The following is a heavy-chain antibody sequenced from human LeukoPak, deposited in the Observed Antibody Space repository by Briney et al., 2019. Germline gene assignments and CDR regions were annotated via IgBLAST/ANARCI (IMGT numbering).Heavy chain of an antibody. Sequence: SETLSLTCAVYGGSFSGYYWSWIRQPPGKGLEWIGEINHSGGTNYNPSLKSRVTISVDTSKNQFSLKLSSVTAADTAVYYCARGVGYSSSWGYWGQGTLVTVSS. CDR3: ARGVGYSSSWGY. V-gene: IGHV4-34*01. J-gene: IGHJ4*02. D-gene: IGHD6-13*01. CDR2: INHSGGT. CDR1: GGSFSGYY.